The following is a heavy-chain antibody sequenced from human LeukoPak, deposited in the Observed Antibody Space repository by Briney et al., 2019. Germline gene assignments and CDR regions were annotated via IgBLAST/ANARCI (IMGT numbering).Heavy chain of an antibody. Sequence: GGSLRLSCAASGFTFSSYGMHWVCQAPGKGLEWVAVISYDGSNKYYADSVKGRFTISRDNSKNTLYLQMNSLRAEDTAVYYCALTTVTTDAFDIWGQGTMVTVSS. D-gene: IGHD4-17*01. CDR1: GFTFSSYG. V-gene: IGHV3-30*03. CDR2: ISYDGSNK. J-gene: IGHJ3*02. CDR3: ALTTVTTDAFDI.